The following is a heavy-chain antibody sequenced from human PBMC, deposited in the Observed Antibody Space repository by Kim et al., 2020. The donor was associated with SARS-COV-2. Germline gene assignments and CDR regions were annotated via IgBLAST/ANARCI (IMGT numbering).Heavy chain of an antibody. CDR3: ARDLRYYDILTGYFERLGGDYDYYGMDV. CDR2: ISYDGSNK. Sequence: GGSLRLFCAASGFTFSSYAMHWVRQAPGKGLEWVAVISYDGSNKYYADSVKGRFTISRDNSKNTLYLQMNSLRAEDTAVYYCARDLRYYDILTGYFERLGGDYDYYGMDVWGHGTTVTVSS. CDR1: GFTFSSYA. D-gene: IGHD3-9*01. V-gene: IGHV3-30*04. J-gene: IGHJ6*02.